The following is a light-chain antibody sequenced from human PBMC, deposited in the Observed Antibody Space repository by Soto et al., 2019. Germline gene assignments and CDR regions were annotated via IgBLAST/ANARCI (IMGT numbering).Light chain of an antibody. CDR3: QQYNDWPPT. Sequence: EIVMTKSTANLSASPGERATLSCRASQSVRSNLAWYQQIPGQAPRLLIYGASTRATGIPARFSGSGSGTEFTLSIGSLQSEDFAVYYCQQYNDWPPTFGQGTKVDI. CDR2: GAS. CDR1: QSVRSN. J-gene: IGKJ1*01. V-gene: IGKV3-15*01.